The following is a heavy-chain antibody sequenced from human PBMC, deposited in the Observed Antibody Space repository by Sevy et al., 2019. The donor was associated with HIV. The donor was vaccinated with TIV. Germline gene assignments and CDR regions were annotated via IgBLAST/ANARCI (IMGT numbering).Heavy chain of an antibody. Sequence: GGSLRLSCAASGFTFSSYWMSWVRQAPGKGLEWVANIKQDGSEKYYVDSVKGRFTISRDNAKNSLYLQMNGLRAEDTAVYYCARGGIFGVVKPLDYWGQGTLVTVSS. CDR3: ARGGIFGVVKPLDY. D-gene: IGHD3-3*01. CDR2: IKQDGSEK. J-gene: IGHJ4*02. CDR1: GFTFSSYW. V-gene: IGHV3-7*01.